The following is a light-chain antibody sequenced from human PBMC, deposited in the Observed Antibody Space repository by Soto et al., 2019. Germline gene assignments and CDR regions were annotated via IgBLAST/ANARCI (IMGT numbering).Light chain of an antibody. CDR3: SSYTSTSAVV. CDR2: DVS. J-gene: IGLJ2*01. CDR1: SSDVGGYNY. Sequence: QSVLTQPASVSGSPGQSITISCTGTSSDVGGYNYVSWYQQHPGKAPKLMIYDVSNRPSGVSNRFSGSKSDNTASLAISGLQAEDEGDYYRSSYTSTSAVVFGGGTKLTVL. V-gene: IGLV2-14*01.